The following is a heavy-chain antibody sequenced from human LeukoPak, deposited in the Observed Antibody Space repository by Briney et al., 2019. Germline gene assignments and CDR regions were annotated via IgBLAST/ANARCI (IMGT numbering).Heavy chain of an antibody. CDR1: GFTFSSYA. V-gene: IGHV3-23*01. D-gene: IGHD3-16*01. J-gene: IGHJ4*02. CDR2: ISGSGGST. CDR3: AKEENSHYVVVTHEF. Sequence: GGSLRLSCAASGFTFSSYATSWVCQAPGKGLEWVSAISGSGGSTYYADSVKGHFTVSRDNSKNTLYLQMNSLRAEDTAVYYCAKEENSHYVVVTHEFWAQGTLVTVSS.